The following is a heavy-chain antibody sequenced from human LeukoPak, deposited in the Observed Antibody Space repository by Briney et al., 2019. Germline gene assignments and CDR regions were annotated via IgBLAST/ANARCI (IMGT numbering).Heavy chain of an antibody. Sequence: SETLSLTCAVYGGSFSGYYWSWIRQPPGKGLEWIGEINHSGSTNYKPSLKSRVTISVDTSKSQFSLKLSSVTAADTAVYYCARGAIITIFGVARPFDYWGQGTLVTVSS. J-gene: IGHJ4*02. CDR1: GGSFSGYY. CDR2: INHSGST. V-gene: IGHV4-34*01. D-gene: IGHD3-3*01. CDR3: ARGAIITIFGVARPFDY.